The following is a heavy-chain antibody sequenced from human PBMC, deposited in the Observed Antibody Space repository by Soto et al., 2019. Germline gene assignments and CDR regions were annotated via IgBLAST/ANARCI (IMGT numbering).Heavy chain of an antibody. Sequence: GGSLRLSCAASGFMFSAYWMSWVRQAPGKGLEWVANIHGDGGKIYYVDSVKGRFTISRDNAKRSLYLQMNSLRAEDTAVYYCARDFYGGYTYGPGDYWGQGALVTAPQ. CDR1: GFMFSAYW. CDR2: IHGDGGKI. CDR3: ARDFYGGYTYGPGDY. V-gene: IGHV3-7*01. J-gene: IGHJ4*02. D-gene: IGHD5-18*01.